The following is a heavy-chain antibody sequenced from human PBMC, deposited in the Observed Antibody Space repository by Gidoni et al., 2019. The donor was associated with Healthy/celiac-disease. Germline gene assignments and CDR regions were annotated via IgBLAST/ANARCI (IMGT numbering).Heavy chain of an antibody. CDR2: ISGSGGST. J-gene: IGHJ4*02. D-gene: IGHD3-22*01. V-gene: IGHV3-23*01. CDR1: GFTFGSYA. CDR3: AKGTTMIVVAIYYFDY. Sequence: EVQLLESGGGLVQPGGSLRPSCAASGFTFGSYAMSWVRQAPGQGLEWVAAISGSGGSTYYADSVKGRFTISRDNSKNTLYLQMNSLRAENTAVYYCAKGTTMIVVAIYYFDYWGQGTLVTVSS.